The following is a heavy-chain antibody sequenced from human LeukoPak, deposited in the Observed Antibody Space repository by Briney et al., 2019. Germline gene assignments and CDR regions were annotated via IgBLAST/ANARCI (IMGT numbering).Heavy chain of an antibody. Sequence: ASVKVSCKASGYTFTSYGISWVRQAPGQGLEWMGWISAYNGNTNYAQKLQGRVTMTTDTSTSTACMELRSLRSDDTAVYYCAREWGYTVTPYFYYYTDVWGKGTTVTVSS. V-gene: IGHV1-18*01. CDR1: GYTFTSYG. CDR2: ISAYNGNT. D-gene: IGHD4-11*01. CDR3: AREWGYTVTPYFYYYTDV. J-gene: IGHJ6*03.